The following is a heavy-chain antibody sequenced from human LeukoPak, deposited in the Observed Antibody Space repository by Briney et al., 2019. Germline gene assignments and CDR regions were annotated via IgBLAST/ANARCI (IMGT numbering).Heavy chain of an antibody. CDR1: GYTFSNYV. CDR2: MNPNSGNT. Sequence: ASVKVSCKASGYTFSNYVISWVRQATGQGLEWMGWMNPNSGNTGYAQKFQGRVTMTRDTSISTAYMELSSLRSEDTAVYYCARMSYYDRRGDNWFDPWGQGTLVIVSS. D-gene: IGHD3-22*01. CDR3: ARMSYYDRRGDNWFDP. J-gene: IGHJ5*02. V-gene: IGHV1-8*01.